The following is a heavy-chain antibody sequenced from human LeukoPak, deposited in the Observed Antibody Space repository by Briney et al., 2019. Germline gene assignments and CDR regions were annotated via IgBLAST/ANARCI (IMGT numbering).Heavy chain of an antibody. D-gene: IGHD1-26*01. CDR2: IYYIGST. V-gene: IGHV4-59*01. CDR3: ARGGIVGSRTNWFDP. J-gene: IGHJ5*02. CDR1: GGSIRSYY. Sequence: SETLSLSCTVSGGSIRSYYWSWIRQPPGKGLECIGYIYYIGSTNYNPSLKSQVTISLDTSKSQFSLKLTSVTPADTAVYYCARGGIVGSRTNWFDPWGQGILVTVST.